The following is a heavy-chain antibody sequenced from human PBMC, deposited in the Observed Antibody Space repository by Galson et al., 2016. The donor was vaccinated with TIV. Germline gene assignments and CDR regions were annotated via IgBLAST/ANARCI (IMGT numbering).Heavy chain of an antibody. Sequence: SLRLSCAASGFTFSSYAMHWVRQAPGKGLEWVAIVSYDGRTKDDSDSVRGRFTISRDNSKNKLYLQMNGLRREDTGIYYCARERTSVVGRSLDFWGQGTVVTVSS. V-gene: IGHV3-30-3*01. CDR1: GFTFSSYA. CDR2: VSYDGRTK. CDR3: ARERTSVVGRSLDF. D-gene: IGHD2-15*01. J-gene: IGHJ4*02.